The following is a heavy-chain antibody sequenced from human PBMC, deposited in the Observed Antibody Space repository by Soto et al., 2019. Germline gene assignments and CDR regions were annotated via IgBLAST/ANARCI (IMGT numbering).Heavy chain of an antibody. CDR2: INAGNGNT. V-gene: IGHV1-3*01. CDR1: GYTFTSYA. J-gene: IGHJ4*02. CDR3: AREDKSYGFDY. D-gene: IGHD3-16*01. Sequence: EASVKVSCKASGYTFTSYAMHWVRQAPGQRLEWMGWINAGNGNTKYSQKFQGRVTITRDTSASTAYMELSSLRSEDTAVYFCAREDKSYGFDYWGQGTLVTVSS.